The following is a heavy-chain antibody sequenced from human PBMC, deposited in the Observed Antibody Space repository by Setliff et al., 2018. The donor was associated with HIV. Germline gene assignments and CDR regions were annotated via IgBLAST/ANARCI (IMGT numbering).Heavy chain of an antibody. CDR1: GESFSDYY. Sequence: PSETLSLTCAVYGESFSDYYWSWIRQPPGKGLEWMGEITHSGSTNYNPSLKSRVTISVDTSKNQFSLKLTSVTAADTAVYYCARGRDYVWGSYRPRRYYYYYMDVWGKGTTVTVSS. V-gene: IGHV4-34*01. CDR2: ITHSGST. J-gene: IGHJ6*03. CDR3: ARGRDYVWGSYRPRRYYYYYMDV. D-gene: IGHD3-16*02.